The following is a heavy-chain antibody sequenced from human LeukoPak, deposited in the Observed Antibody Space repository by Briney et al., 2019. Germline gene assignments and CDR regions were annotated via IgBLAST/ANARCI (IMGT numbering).Heavy chain of an antibody. Sequence: PGGSLRLSCAASGFTFGSYWMHWVRQAPGKGLVWVSRINSDGRSTSYADSVKGRFTISRDNAKNTLYLQMNSLRAEDTAVYYCARDDSYGSTYYFDYWGQGTLVTVSS. J-gene: IGHJ4*02. CDR2: INSDGRST. CDR3: ARDDSYGSTYYFDY. CDR1: GFTFGSYW. D-gene: IGHD5-18*01. V-gene: IGHV3-74*01.